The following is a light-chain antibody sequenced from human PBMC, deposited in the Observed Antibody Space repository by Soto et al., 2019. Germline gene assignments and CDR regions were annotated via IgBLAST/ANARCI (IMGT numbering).Light chain of an antibody. CDR3: QHYGRTPWT. CDR2: GAS. V-gene: IGKV3-20*01. Sequence: EIVLTQSPGTLSLSPGESATLSCRSSQNVNSIYLAWYQQKPGQAPRLLIYGASSRATGIPDRFSGSGSGTDFTLTISRLVPEDCAVYYCQHYGRTPWTFGQGTMVEI. J-gene: IGKJ1*01. CDR1: QNVNSIY.